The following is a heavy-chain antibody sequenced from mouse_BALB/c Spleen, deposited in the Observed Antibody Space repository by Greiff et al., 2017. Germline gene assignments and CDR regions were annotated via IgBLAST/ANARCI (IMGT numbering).Heavy chain of an antibody. J-gene: IGHJ4*01. D-gene: IGHD1-1*01. CDR3: ARGHYYGSSPYAMDY. V-gene: IGHV5-6-5*01. CDR2: ISSGGST. Sequence: EVQLVESGGGLVKPGGSLKLSCAASGFTFSSYAMPWVRQTPEKRLEWVASISSGGSTYYPDSVKGRFTISRDNARNILYLQMSSLRSEDTAMYYCARGHYYGSSPYAMDYWGQGTSVTVSS. CDR1: GFTFSSYA.